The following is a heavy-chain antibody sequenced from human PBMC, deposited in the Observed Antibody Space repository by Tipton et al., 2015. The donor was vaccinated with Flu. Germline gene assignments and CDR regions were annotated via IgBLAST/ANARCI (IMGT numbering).Heavy chain of an antibody. V-gene: IGHV4-4*02. CDR1: GGAISSDNW. CDR3: ARGPPGYYYDSGGSEMLDAFDI. CDR2: SYLGGST. Sequence: GLVKPSGTLSLTCAVSGGAISSDNWWSWVRQPPGKGLEWIGDSYLGGSTNYNPSLKSRVTISVDNSKNQFSLNLNSVTAADTAVYYCARGPPGYYYDSGGSEMLDAFDIWGQGTMVTVS. J-gene: IGHJ3*02. D-gene: IGHD3-22*01.